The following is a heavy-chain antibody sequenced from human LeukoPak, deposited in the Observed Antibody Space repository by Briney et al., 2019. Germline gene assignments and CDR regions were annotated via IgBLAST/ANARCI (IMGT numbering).Heavy chain of an antibody. J-gene: IGHJ4*02. CDR2: ISYDGSNK. D-gene: IGHD1-26*01. Sequence: SGRSLRLSCAASGFTFSSYGMHWVRQAPGKGLEWVAVISYDGSNKYYADSVKGRFTISRDNSKNTLYLQMNSLRAEDTAVYYCARVRSGSLDYWGQGTLVTVSS. CDR3: ARVRSGSLDY. V-gene: IGHV3-30*03. CDR1: GFTFSSYG.